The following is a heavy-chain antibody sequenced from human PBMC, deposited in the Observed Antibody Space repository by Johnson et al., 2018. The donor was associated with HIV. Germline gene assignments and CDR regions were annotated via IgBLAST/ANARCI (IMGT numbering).Heavy chain of an antibody. D-gene: IGHD2-15*01. J-gene: IGHJ3*02. V-gene: IGHV3-30*04. Sequence: QVQLVESGGGVVQPGRSLRLSCAASGFTFSSYAMHWVRQAPGKGLEWVAVISYDGSNKYYADSVKGRFTISSDNAKDTLYLLLNSLAAEDTAVYYCARAGIVFDIWGQGTMVTVSS. CDR3: ARAGIVFDI. CDR1: GFTFSSYA. CDR2: ISYDGSNK.